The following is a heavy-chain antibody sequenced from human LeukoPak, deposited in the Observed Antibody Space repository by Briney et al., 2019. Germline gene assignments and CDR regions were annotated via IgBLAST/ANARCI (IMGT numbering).Heavy chain of an antibody. Sequence: GESLKISCKGSGYSFTSYWIGWVRPMPGKGLEWRGIIYSGDSDTSYSTSFQGQVTISVAKSFSSAYLQWSILKASDTAMYYCARHGGGGAILATTKGNYWGQGTLVTVSS. CDR1: GYSFTSYW. J-gene: IGHJ4*02. V-gene: IGHV5-51*01. CDR2: IYSGDSDT. D-gene: IGHD5-24*01. CDR3: ARHGGGGAILATTKGNY.